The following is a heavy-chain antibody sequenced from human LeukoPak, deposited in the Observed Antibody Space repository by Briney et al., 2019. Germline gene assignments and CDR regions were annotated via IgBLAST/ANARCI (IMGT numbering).Heavy chain of an antibody. J-gene: IGHJ4*02. CDR2: ISGSGGST. D-gene: IGHD4-17*01. CDR1: GFTFSDYY. V-gene: IGHV3-23*01. CDR3: AKTYGDYRFGGY. Sequence: PGGSLRLSCAASGFTFSDYYMSWIRQAPGKGLEWVSAISGSGGSTYYADSVKGRFTISRDNSKNTLYLQMNSLRAEDTAVYYCAKTYGDYRFGGYWGQGTLVTVSS.